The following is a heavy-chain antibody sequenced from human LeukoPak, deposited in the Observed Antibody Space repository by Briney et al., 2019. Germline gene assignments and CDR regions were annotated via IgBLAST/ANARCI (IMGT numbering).Heavy chain of an antibody. CDR2: ISGSGGST. V-gene: IGHV3-23*01. CDR3: AKDSDIVVVPAAMIQH. J-gene: IGHJ1*01. D-gene: IGHD2-2*01. CDR1: GFTFSSYA. Sequence: PGGSLRLSCAASGFTFSSYAMSWVRQAPVKGLGWVSAISGSGGSTYYADSVKGRFTISRDNSKNTLYLQMNSLRAEDTAVYYCAKDSDIVVVPAAMIQHWGQGTLVTVSS.